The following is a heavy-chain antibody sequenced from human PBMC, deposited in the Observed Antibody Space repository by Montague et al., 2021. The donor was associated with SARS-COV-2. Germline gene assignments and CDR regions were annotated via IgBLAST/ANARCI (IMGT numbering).Heavy chain of an antibody. CDR3: TQERGPGRTTWHYFDY. Sequence: CAISGDSVSSHIAAWNWIRQSPSKGLEWLGGTYYRSKWYNDYAVSVRSRITISPDTSKNQFSLQLNSVTPEDTAVYYCTQERGPGRTTWHYFDYWGQGTLVTVSS. J-gene: IGHJ4*02. D-gene: IGHD1-14*01. V-gene: IGHV6-1*01. CDR2: TYYRSKWYN. CDR1: GDSVSSHIAA.